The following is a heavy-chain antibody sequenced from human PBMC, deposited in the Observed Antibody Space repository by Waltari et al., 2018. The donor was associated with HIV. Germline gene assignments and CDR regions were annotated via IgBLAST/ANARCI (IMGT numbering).Heavy chain of an antibody. J-gene: IGHJ6*02. V-gene: IGHV1-8*01. CDR3: ARSSITGTSGGGMDV. CDR2: MNPNSGNT. CDR1: GYTFTSYD. Sequence: QVQLVQSGAEVKKPGASVKVSCKASGYTFTSYDINWVRQATGQGLEWMGWMNPNSGNTGDAQKFQGRVTMTMNTSISTAYMELSSLGSEDTAVYYWARSSITGTSGGGMDVWGQGTTVTVSS. D-gene: IGHD1-7*01.